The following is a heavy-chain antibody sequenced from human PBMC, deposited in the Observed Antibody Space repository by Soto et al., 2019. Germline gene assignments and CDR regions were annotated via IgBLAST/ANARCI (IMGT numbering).Heavy chain of an antibody. CDR2: IIPIFGTA. CDR1: GGTFSSYA. V-gene: IGHV1-69*01. Sequence: QVQLVQSGAEVKKPGSSVKVSCKASGGTFSSYAISWVRQAPGQGLEWMGGIIPIFGTANYAQKFQGRVTITADESTSTAYMELSSLSSEDTAVYYCARAVLDSSGYYYSYYYGMDVWGQGTTVTVSS. CDR3: ARAVLDSSGYYYSYYYGMDV. D-gene: IGHD3-22*01. J-gene: IGHJ6*02.